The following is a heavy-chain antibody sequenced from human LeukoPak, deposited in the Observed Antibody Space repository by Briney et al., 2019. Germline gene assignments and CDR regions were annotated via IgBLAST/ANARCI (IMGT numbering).Heavy chain of an antibody. J-gene: IGHJ3*01. CDR2: IKSKTDGETT. D-gene: IGHD7-27*01. V-gene: IGHV3-15*01. Sequence: TAGGSLRLSCAVSGLTFVKAWMSWVRQAPGKGLEWVGRIKSKTDGETTDYAAPVKGRFTISRDDSKNTMYLQMNSLKTEDTAVYYCTTDWSGEIAFDFWGQGTLVTVSS. CDR3: TTDWSGEIAFDF. CDR1: GLTFVKAW.